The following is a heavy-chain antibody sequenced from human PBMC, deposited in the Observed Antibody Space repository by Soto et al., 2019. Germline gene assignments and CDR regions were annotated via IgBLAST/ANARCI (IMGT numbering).Heavy chain of an antibody. CDR2: ISGYKGDT. J-gene: IGHJ6*02. V-gene: IGHV1-18*01. Sequence: QGQLVQSEAEVKKPGASVKVSCKASGYTFTRYGISWVRQAPGQGLEWMGWISGYKGDTNYAQKFQGRVIMTIDTSTGTAFMELRSLTSDDTAVYYCAKNGQPPYYYYGLDVWGQGTTVTVSS. CDR1: GYTFTRYG. D-gene: IGHD2-8*01. CDR3: AKNGQPPYYYYGLDV.